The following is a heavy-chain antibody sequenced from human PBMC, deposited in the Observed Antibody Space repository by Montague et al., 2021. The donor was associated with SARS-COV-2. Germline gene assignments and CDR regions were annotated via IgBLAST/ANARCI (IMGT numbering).Heavy chain of an antibody. CDR1: GFTFSRHE. Sequence: SLRLSCAASGFTFSRHEVNWVRQAPGKGLEWVSYITSDGGIIYYADFVEGRFTISRDNAKNSLYPHTNSLRVGDTAVYYCATLARGLFDHGMDVWGQGTTVTVSS. D-gene: IGHD3-10*01. V-gene: IGHV3-48*03. J-gene: IGHJ6*02. CDR2: ITSDGGII. CDR3: ATLARGLFDHGMDV.